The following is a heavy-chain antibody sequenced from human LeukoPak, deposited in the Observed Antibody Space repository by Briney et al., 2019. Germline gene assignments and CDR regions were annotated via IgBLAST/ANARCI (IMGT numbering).Heavy chain of an antibody. CDR3: AKDPGTAETR. V-gene: IGHV3-23*01. CDR2: TSGSGDST. D-gene: IGHD6-13*01. J-gene: IGHJ3*01. CDR1: GFSFSTYP. Sequence: GGSLRLSCAASGFSFSTYPMSWVRQAPGKGLEWVSGTSGSGDSTYYADSVKGRFTISRDNSKNTLYLQMNSLRAEGTALYYCAKDPGTAETRWGQGTMVTVSS.